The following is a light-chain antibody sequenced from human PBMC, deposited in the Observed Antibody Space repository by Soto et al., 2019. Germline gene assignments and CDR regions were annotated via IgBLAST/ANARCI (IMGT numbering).Light chain of an antibody. Sequence: QSVLTQPASVSGSPGQSITISCSGASSDVGPYKLVAWYQQHPDKAPKLIIHEGTKRPSGVSSRFSGSQSGTTAFLTISGLQAEDEADYYCCSYAASDLIFGGGTKVTVL. CDR1: SSDVGPYKL. J-gene: IGLJ2*01. CDR3: CSYAASDLI. V-gene: IGLV2-23*01. CDR2: EGT.